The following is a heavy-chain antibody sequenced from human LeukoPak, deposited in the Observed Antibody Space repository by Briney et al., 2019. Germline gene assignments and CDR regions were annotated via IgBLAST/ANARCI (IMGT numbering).Heavy chain of an antibody. CDR2: ISWNSGSI. CDR1: GFTFDDYA. V-gene: IGHV3-9*01. CDR3: AKVRSWAFDI. D-gene: IGHD3-10*01. Sequence: GGSLRLSCAASGFTFDDYAMHWVWQAPGKGLEWVSGISWNSGSIGYADSVKGRFTISRDNAKNSLYLQMNSLRAEDTALYYCAKVRSWAFDIWGQGTMVTVSS. J-gene: IGHJ3*02.